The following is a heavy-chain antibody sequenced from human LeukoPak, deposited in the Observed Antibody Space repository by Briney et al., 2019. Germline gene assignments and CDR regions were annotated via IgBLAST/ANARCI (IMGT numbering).Heavy chain of an antibody. D-gene: IGHD5-18*01. V-gene: IGHV1-2*02. Sequence: ASVKVSCKASGYTFTGYYMHWVRQAPGQGLEWMGWINPNSGGTNYAQKFQGRVTMTRDTSISTAYMELSRLRSDDTAVYYCAREHSYGSWVFEFWGQGTLVTVSS. CDR1: GYTFTGYY. CDR3: AREHSYGSWVFEF. CDR2: INPNSGGT. J-gene: IGHJ4*02.